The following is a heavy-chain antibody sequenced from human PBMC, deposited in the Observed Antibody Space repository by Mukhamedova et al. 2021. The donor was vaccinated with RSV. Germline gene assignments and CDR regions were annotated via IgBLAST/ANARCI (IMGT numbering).Heavy chain of an antibody. CDR3: ARQAQASIMITFGGVIGPPDAFDF. J-gene: IGHJ3*01. V-gene: IGHV4-59*08. D-gene: IGHD3-16*02. Sequence: GKGLEWIGYIYYSGSTNYNPSLKSRVTISVDTSKNQFSLKLSSVTAADTAVYYCARQAQASIMITFGGVIGPPDAFDFWGPGTMV. CDR2: IYYSGST.